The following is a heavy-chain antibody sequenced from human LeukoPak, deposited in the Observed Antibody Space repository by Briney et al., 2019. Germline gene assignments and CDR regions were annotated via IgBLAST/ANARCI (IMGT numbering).Heavy chain of an antibody. CDR2: IYHSGST. CDR1: GGSISSSNW. CDR3: ARGLGDSSGSPGGY. D-gene: IGHD3-22*01. Sequence: PSETLSLTCAVSGGSISSSNWWSWVRQPSGKGLEWIGEIYHSGSTNYNPSLKSRVTISVDKSKNQFSLKLSSVTAADTAVYYCARGLGDSSGSPGGYWGQGTLVTASS. J-gene: IGHJ4*02. V-gene: IGHV4-4*02.